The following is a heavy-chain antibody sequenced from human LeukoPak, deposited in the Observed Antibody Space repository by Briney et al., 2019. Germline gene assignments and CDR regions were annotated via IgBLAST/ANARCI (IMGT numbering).Heavy chain of an antibody. CDR3: AKDEGGEPLYYFDY. J-gene: IGHJ4*02. D-gene: IGHD3-16*01. CDR2: ISYDGSNK. V-gene: IGHV3-30*18. CDR1: GFTLSSYG. Sequence: GGSLRLSCVASGFTLSSYGMHWVRQAPGKGLEWVAVISYDGSNKYYADSVKGRFTISRDNSKNTLYLQMNSLRAEDTAVYYCAKDEGGEPLYYFDYWGQGTLVTVSS.